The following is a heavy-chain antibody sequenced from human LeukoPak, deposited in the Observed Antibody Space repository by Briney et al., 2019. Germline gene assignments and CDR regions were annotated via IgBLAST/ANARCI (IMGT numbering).Heavy chain of an antibody. CDR1: GYTFTSYA. CDR3: AREILRGRGLNWFDP. V-gene: IGHV1-3*01. CDR2: INAGNGNT. D-gene: IGHD2-15*01. Sequence: GASVRVSCKASGYTFTSYAIHWVRQAPGQRLEWMGWINAGNGNTKYSEKLQGRVTITRDTSASTAYMELSSLRSEDTAVYHCAREILRGRGLNWFDPWGQGTLVTVSS. J-gene: IGHJ5*02.